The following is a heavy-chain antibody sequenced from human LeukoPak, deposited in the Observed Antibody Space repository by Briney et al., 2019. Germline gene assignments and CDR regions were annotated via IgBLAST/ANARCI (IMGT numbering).Heavy chain of an antibody. D-gene: IGHD2-15*01. CDR1: GFTFSNYA. V-gene: IGHV3-30*01. CDR2: ISYDGGNK. Sequence: PGRSLRLSCAASGFTFSNYAMHWVRQAPGKGLEWGAVISYDGGNKYYADSVKGRFTISRDNSKNTLYLQMNSLRPEDTAVYYCVRTDCTGGSCYPNFDYWGQGTLVTVSS. J-gene: IGHJ4*02. CDR3: VRTDCTGGSCYPNFDY.